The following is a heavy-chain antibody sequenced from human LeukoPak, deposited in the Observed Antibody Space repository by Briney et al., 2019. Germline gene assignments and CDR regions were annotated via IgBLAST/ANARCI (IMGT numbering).Heavy chain of an antibody. J-gene: IGHJ4*02. CDR1: GFTFSSYW. CDR2: IKQDGSEK. Sequence: GGSLRLSCAASGFTFSSYWMSWVRQAPGKGLEWVANIKQDGSEKDYLGSVKSRFTISRDNAKRSLYLQMNSLRAEDTAVYYCYVGPTDYWGQGTLVTVSS. D-gene: IGHD1-26*01. CDR3: YVGPTDY. V-gene: IGHV3-7*01.